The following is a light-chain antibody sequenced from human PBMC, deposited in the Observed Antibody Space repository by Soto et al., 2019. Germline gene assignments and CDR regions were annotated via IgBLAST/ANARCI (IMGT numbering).Light chain of an antibody. Sequence: QSVLTQPPSASGSPGQSVTISCTGTSSDVGGYNFVSWYQQHPGKAPKLMIYEVNKRPSGVPDRFSGSKSGNTASLTVSGLQDEDEADYYCCSYAGSNNFDVFGSGTKLTVL. J-gene: IGLJ1*01. CDR1: SSDVGGYNF. CDR3: CSYAGSNNFDV. CDR2: EVN. V-gene: IGLV2-8*01.